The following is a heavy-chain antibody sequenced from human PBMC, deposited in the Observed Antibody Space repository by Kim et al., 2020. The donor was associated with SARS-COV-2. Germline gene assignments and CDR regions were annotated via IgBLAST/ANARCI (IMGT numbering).Heavy chain of an antibody. V-gene: IGHV7-4-1*02. CDR3: VRDVGGGWSHQDY. J-gene: IGHJ4*02. Sequence: ASVKVSCKASGYTFTSYPMNWVRQAPGQGLEWMGWINTNTGNPTYAQGFTGRFVFSLDTSVSTAYLQISSVQTEDTAVYYCVRDVGGGWSHQDYWGQGTMVTVSS. CDR1: GYTFTSYP. CDR2: INTNTGNP. D-gene: IGHD3-16*01.